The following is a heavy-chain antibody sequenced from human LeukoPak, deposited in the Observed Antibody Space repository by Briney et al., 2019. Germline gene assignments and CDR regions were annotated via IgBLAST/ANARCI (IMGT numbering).Heavy chain of an antibody. D-gene: IGHD1-20*01. CDR2: ISYDGSNK. CDR3: ARDPPITFFDY. CDR1: GFTFSSYG. V-gene: IGHV3-30*03. J-gene: IGHJ4*02. Sequence: PGGSLRLSCAASGFTFSSYGMHWVRQAPGEGLEWVAVISYDGSNKYYADSVKGRFTISRDNSKNTLYLQMNSLRAEDTAVYYCARDPPITFFDYWGQGTLVTVSS.